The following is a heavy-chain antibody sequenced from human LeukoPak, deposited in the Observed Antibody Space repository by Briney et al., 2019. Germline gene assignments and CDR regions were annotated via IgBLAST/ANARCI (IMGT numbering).Heavy chain of an antibody. V-gene: IGHV3-66*01. CDR3: ARDPYGTGAFDY. CDR2: VYTGGNT. D-gene: IGHD1-1*01. J-gene: IGHJ4*02. Sequence: GGSLRLSCAASGFTVSSNYMNWVRQAPGKGLEWVSVVYTGGNTYYADSVKGRFTISRDNPKNTVYLQVNSLRAEDTAVYYRARDPYGTGAFDYWGQGTQVTVSS. CDR1: GFTVSSNY.